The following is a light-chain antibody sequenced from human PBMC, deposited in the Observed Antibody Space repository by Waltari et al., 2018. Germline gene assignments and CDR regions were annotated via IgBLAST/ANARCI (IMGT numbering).Light chain of an antibody. CDR2: GAS. Sequence: EIVMTQSPATLSVSPGERVTLSCRASQSVSSNLAWYQQKPGQAPRLLIYGASTRATGIPARFSGSGSGTEFTLTISSLQSEDFAVYYCQQYNNWPLFGGGTKVEIK. V-gene: IGKV3-15*01. CDR1: QSVSSN. J-gene: IGKJ4*01. CDR3: QQYNNWPL.